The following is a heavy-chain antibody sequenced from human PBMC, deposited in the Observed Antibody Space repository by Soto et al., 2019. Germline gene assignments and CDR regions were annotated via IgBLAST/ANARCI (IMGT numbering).Heavy chain of an antibody. Sequence: EVRLVQSGGGLVQPGGPLRLPCAAFLLIASDNYMSWARQAPGKGLEWVSLIYSGGGTDYAESVKGRFTISRDNSKNTLYLQMNSLKAEDTGIYYCATRMTTAPYWGQGTVVTVSS. V-gene: IGHV3-66*01. CDR2: IYSGGGT. CDR3: ATRMTTAPY. J-gene: IGHJ4*02. D-gene: IGHD4-17*01. CDR1: LLIASDNY.